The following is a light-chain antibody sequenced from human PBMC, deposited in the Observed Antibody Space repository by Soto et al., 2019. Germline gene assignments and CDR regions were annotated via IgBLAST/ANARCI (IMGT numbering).Light chain of an antibody. V-gene: IGLV1-40*01. J-gene: IGLJ3*02. Sequence: QSVLTQPPSVSGAPGQRVTICSTGSSSNIGAGYDVHWYQQLPGTAPKLLIYGNSNRPSGVPDRFSGSKSGTSASLAITGLQAEDEADYYCQSYDSSLSGWVFGGGTKLTVL. CDR3: QSYDSSLSGWV. CDR1: SSNIGAGYD. CDR2: GNS.